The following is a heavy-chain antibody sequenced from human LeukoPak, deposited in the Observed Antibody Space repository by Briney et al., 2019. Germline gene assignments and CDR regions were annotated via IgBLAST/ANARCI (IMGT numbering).Heavy chain of an antibody. CDR3: ARDWLP. CDR2: ISGSGSST. V-gene: IGHV3-23*01. Sequence: PGGSLRLSCVASGFTFSTYGMNWVRQAPGKGLEWLSIISGSGSSTFYADSVKGRFIISRDNSKNSLYLQMNSLRAEDTAVYYCARDWLPWGQGTLVTVSS. CDR1: GFTFSTYG. J-gene: IGHJ5*02. D-gene: IGHD5-12*01.